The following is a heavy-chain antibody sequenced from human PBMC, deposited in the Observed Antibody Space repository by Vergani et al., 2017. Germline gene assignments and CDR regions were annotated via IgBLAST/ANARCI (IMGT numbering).Heavy chain of an antibody. Sequence: QVQLQQWGAGLLKPSETLSLTCTVSGGSISCGDYYWSWIRQPPGKGLEWIGYIYYSGSTYYNPSLKSRVTISVDTSKNQFSLKLSSVTAADTAVYYCARDLCSGDLASTNYGMDVWGQGTTVTVSS. CDR3: ARDLCSGDLASTNYGMDV. CDR2: IYYSGST. CDR1: GGSISCGDYY. D-gene: IGHD2-15*01. J-gene: IGHJ6*02. V-gene: IGHV4-30-4*01.